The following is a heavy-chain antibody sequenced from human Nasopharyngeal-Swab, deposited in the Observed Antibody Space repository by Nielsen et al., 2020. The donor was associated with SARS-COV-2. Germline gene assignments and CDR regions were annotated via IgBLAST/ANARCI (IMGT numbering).Heavy chain of an antibody. CDR3: ARDMGYYYGSGSHRPPGMDV. Sequence: GESLKISCAASGFTFSSYAMHWVRQAPGKGLEWVSVIYSGGSTYYADSVKGQFTISRDNSKNTLYLQMNSLRAEDTAVYYCARDMGYYYGSGSHRPPGMDVWGQGTTVTVSS. J-gene: IGHJ6*02. V-gene: IGHV3-53*01. D-gene: IGHD3-10*01. CDR1: GFTFSSYA. CDR2: IYSGGST.